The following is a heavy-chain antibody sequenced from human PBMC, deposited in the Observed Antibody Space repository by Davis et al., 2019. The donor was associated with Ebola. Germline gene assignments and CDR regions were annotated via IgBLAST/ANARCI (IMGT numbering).Heavy chain of an antibody. V-gene: IGHV3-53*01. J-gene: IGHJ4*02. CDR2: IYSGGST. CDR1: GFTFSSYA. Sequence: GESLKISCAASGFTFSSYAMSWVRQAPGKGLEWVSVIYSGGSTYYADSVKGRFTISRDNSKNTLYLQMNSLRAEDTAVYYCARSDSSSWYYFDYWGQGTLVTVSS. D-gene: IGHD6-13*01. CDR3: ARSDSSSWYYFDY.